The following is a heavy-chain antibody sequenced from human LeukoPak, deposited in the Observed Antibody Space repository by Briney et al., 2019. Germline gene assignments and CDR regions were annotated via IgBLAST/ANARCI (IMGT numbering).Heavy chain of an antibody. CDR1: GGSFSGNY. CDR2: INHSGGT. V-gene: IGHV4-34*01. CDR3: TRCSYDGGYVTPSWYFDL. J-gene: IGHJ2*01. Sequence: KPSETLSLTCAVYGGSFSGNYWSWIRQPPGKGLDWIGEINHSGGTNYNPSLKSRVSISVDTSKNQFSLRLSSVTAADTAVYYCTRCSYDGGYVTPSWYFDLWGRGTLVTVSS. D-gene: IGHD5-12*01.